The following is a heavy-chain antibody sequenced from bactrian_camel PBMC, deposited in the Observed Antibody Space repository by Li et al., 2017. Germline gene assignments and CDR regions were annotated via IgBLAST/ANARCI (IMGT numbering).Heavy chain of an antibody. CDR1: GYDFSSCK. CDR3: ALRMGTGGVYFHHTDARF. D-gene: IGHD7*01. Sequence: VQLVESGGGTVQAGGSLKLSCVAAGYDFSSCKMGWFRQAPGKEREGVATIYSRDEVTDYGDSVKGRFAISRDTAKNMLFLQMTLLKPEDTAMYYCALRMGTGGVYFHHTDARFWGQGTQVTVS. CDR2: IYSRDEVT. J-gene: IGHJ4*01. V-gene: IGHV3S40*01.